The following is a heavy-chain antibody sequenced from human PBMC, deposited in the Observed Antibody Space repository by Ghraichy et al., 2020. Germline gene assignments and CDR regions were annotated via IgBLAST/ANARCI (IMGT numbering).Heavy chain of an antibody. CDR3: ATDNGNNWFDP. CDR2: IYYSGST. V-gene: IGHV4-31*03. CDR1: GGSISSGGYY. J-gene: IGHJ5*02. Sequence: SETLSLTCTVSGGSISSGGYYWSWIRQHPGKGLEWIGYIYYSGSTYYNSSLKSRVTISVDTSKNQFSLKLSSVTAADTAVYYCATDNGNNWFDPWGQGTLVTVSS.